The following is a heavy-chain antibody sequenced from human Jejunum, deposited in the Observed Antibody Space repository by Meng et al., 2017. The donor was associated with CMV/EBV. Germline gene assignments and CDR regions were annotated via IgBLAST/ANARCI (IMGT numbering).Heavy chain of an antibody. V-gene: IGHV3-21*01. Sequence: FTVNTYTMNGVRQAPGKGLEWVSSISRSSDNIFYADSVKGRFTVSRDNARNSLYLQMNSLRAEDTAVYYCTRDREDFYGSNLLDFWGQGARVTVSS. CDR3: TRDREDFYGSNLLDF. D-gene: IGHD3-10*01. CDR1: FTVNTYT. J-gene: IGHJ4*02. CDR2: ISRSSDNI.